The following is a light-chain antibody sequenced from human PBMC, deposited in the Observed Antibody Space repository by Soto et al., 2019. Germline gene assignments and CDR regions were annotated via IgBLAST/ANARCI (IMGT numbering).Light chain of an antibody. CDR1: QSVSSSY. Sequence: DIVLTESPGTLCLSPGERATLSCRAGQSVSSSYLAWYQQNPGQAPRLLIYGASSRATGIPDRFSGSGSGTDFTLTISRLEPEDFAVYYCQQYGKSPQITFGQGTRLEIK. V-gene: IGKV3-20*01. CDR2: GAS. CDR3: QQYGKSPQIT. J-gene: IGKJ5*01.